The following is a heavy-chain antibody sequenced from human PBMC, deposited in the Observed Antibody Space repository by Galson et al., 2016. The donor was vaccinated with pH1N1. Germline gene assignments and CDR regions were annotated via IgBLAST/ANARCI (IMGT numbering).Heavy chain of an antibody. CDR1: GFTFSDNI. J-gene: IGHJ3*02. D-gene: IGHD2-21*02. Sequence: SLRLSCAASGFTFSDNIMHWVRQAPGKALDWVAFAPFDGREEIYADSVKGRFTISRDDSTNTLYLQMSGLRAEDTAVYYCVSENSYETANENNYGTAFDIWGQGTMVIVSS. CDR2: APFDGREE. CDR3: VSENSYETANENNYGTAFDI. V-gene: IGHV3-30*04.